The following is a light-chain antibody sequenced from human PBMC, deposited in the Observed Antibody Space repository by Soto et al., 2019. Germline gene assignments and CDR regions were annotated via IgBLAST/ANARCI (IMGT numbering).Light chain of an antibody. Sequence: DIQMTQSPSTLSASVGDRVTITCRASQSISSWLAWYQQKPGKAPKLLIYDASSLESGVPSRFSGSGSGTEFTLTIRSLQPDDFATYYCQQYNNYSPTFGQGTKVESK. J-gene: IGKJ1*01. CDR3: QQYNNYSPT. CDR1: QSISSW. CDR2: DAS. V-gene: IGKV1-5*01.